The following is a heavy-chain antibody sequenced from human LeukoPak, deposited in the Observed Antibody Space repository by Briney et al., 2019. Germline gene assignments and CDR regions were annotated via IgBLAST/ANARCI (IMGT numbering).Heavy chain of an antibody. J-gene: IGHJ4*02. CDR1: GFTFSSYG. V-gene: IGHV3-33*01. CDR2: IWYDGSNK. CDR3: ASVVDTAMDYYFDY. Sequence: GRSLRLSCAASGFTFSSYGMHWVRQAPGKGLEWVAVIWYDGSNKYYADSVKGRFTISRDNSKNTLYLQMNSLRAEDTAVYYCASVVDTAMDYYFDYWGQGTLVTVSS. D-gene: IGHD5-18*01.